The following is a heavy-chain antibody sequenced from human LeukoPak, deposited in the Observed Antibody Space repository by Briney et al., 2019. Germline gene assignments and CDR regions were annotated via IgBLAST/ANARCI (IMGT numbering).Heavy chain of an antibody. V-gene: IGHV3-7*01. CDR1: GFMFSSNW. CDR2: IKEDGTET. J-gene: IGHJ6*02. CDR3: ARDLSYFSFDD. D-gene: IGHD2-21*01. Sequence: GGPLRLSCAASGFMFSSNWMSWVRLAPGKGLEWVANIKEDGTETYYVDSVKGRFTISRDNSKNTLYLQMNSLRVEDTAMYYCARDLSYFSFDDWGQGTTVTVSS.